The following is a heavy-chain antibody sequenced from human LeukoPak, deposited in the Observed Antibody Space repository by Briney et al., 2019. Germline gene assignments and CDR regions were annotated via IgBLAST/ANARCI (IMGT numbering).Heavy chain of an antibody. Sequence: SETLSLTCTVSGGSISSSSYYWGWIRQPPGKGLEWIGSIYYSGSTYYNPSLKSRVTISVGTSKNQFSLKLSSVTAADTAVYYCARDPAGTWPFDIWGQGTMVTVSS. D-gene: IGHD6-13*01. CDR3: ARDPAGTWPFDI. CDR1: GGSISSSSYY. V-gene: IGHV4-39*07. CDR2: IYYSGST. J-gene: IGHJ3*02.